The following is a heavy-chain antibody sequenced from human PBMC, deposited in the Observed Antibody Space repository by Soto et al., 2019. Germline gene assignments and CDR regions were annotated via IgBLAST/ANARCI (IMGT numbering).Heavy chain of an antibody. J-gene: IGHJ5*02. CDR1: GYIFTNYD. Sequence: ASVKVSCKTSGYIFTNYDINWVRQAAGRGLEWMGRVNPNNGKTDYAQNFQGRLTMTRDTSISTVYMELSSLTSEDTAVYYCAKDFGGLYNWFDPWGQGTLVTVSS. CDR3: AKDFGGLYNWFDP. V-gene: IGHV1-8*01. CDR2: VNPNNGKT. D-gene: IGHD3-16*01.